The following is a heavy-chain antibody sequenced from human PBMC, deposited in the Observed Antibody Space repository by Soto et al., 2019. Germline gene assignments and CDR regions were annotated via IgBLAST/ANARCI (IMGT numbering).Heavy chain of an antibody. V-gene: IGHV3-30-3*01. D-gene: IGHD1-1*01. CDR2: ASSDGRTT. J-gene: IGHJ4*02. Sequence: AGGSLRLSCATSGFTFSTCSMHWFRQAPGKGLEWVAVASSDGRTTFYADSVKGRFTIFRDNSKNTLYLQMNSLRVEDTAVYCCAREVVTTEWYFDNWGQGILVTVSS. CDR3: AREVVTTEWYFDN. CDR1: GFTFSTCS.